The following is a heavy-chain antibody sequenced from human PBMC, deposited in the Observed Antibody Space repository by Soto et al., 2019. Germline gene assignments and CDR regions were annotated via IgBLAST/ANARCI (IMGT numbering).Heavy chain of an antibody. CDR1: GFTFSSYS. J-gene: IGHJ4*02. D-gene: IGHD3-22*01. V-gene: IGHV3-48*02. Sequence: EVPLVESGGGLVQPGGSLRLSCAASGFTFSSYSMNWVRQAPGKGLEGVSYISSSSSTIYYADSVKGRFTISRDNAESSLYLRMNSGRDEDTSVYYCASGLDDYDTSGYWGYWGQGTVVTVSS. CDR2: ISSSSSTI. CDR3: ASGLDDYDTSGYWGY.